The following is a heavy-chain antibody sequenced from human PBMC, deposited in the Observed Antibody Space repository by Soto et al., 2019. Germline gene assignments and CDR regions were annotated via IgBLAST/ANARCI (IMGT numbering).Heavy chain of an antibody. CDR3: ARDRITRSTWLEP. Sequence: SETLSLTGPVSGDSITSGGYYWACIGQQPGSGLEWIGYVYHSGSTYYNPSLKSRLTISVDTSKNQFSLKLTSVTAADTAVYFCARDRITRSTWLEPWGPGTLVTVSS. CDR1: GDSITSGGYY. J-gene: IGHJ5*02. D-gene: IGHD1-26*01. V-gene: IGHV4-31*03. CDR2: VYHSGST.